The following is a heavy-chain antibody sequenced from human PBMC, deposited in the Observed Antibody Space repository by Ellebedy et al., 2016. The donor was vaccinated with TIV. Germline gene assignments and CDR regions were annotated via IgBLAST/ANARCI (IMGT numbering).Heavy chain of an antibody. V-gene: IGHV4-39*01. CDR3: ARTFLTGSSPFDY. Sequence: MPSETLSLTCNVSGDSISSSSSFWGWIRQSPGKGLEWIGSIYYSGSTYYNPSLQSRVTISVDTSKNQFSVKRSSVTAADTAVYYCARTFLTGSSPFDYWGRGTLVTVSS. CDR2: IYYSGST. CDR1: GDSISSSSSF. J-gene: IGHJ4*02. D-gene: IGHD3-9*01.